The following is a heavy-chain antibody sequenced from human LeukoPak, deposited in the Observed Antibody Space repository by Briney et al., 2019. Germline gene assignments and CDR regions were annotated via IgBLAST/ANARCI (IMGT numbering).Heavy chain of an antibody. D-gene: IGHD3-22*01. Sequence: GGSLRLSCAASGFTFSSYSMNWVRQAPGKGLEWVSYISSSSSTIYYADSVKGRFTISRDNAKNSLYLQMNSLRAEDTAVYYCASSRYDSSGYYGIIAYWGQGTLVTVSS. CDR1: GFTFSSYS. CDR2: ISSSSSTI. CDR3: ASSRYDSSGYYGIIAY. V-gene: IGHV3-48*01. J-gene: IGHJ4*02.